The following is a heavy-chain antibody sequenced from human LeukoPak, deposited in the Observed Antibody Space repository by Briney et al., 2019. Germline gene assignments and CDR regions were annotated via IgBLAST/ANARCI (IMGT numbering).Heavy chain of an antibody. V-gene: IGHV1-2*02. CDR3: ARDAYSSSPFDY. CDR2: INPNSGGT. J-gene: IGHJ4*02. CDR1: GYTFTGYY. D-gene: IGHD6-6*01. Sequence: GASVKVSCKASGYTFTGYYMHWVRQAPGQGLEWRGWINPNSGGTNYAQKFQGRVTMTRDTSISTAYMELSRLRSDDTAVYYCARDAYSSSPFDYWGQGTLVTVSS.